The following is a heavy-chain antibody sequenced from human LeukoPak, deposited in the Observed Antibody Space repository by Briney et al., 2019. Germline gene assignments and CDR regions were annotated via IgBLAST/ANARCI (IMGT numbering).Heavy chain of an antibody. J-gene: IGHJ4*02. CDR1: GFTFSSYS. CDR2: ISSSSSYI. V-gene: IGHV3-21*01. CDR3: ARAGLAYCGGDCSGLDY. D-gene: IGHD2-21*02. Sequence: GGSLRLSCAASGFTFSSYSMNWVRQAPGKGLEWVSSISSSSSYIYYADSVKGRFTISRDNAKNSLYLQMNSLRAEDTAVYYCARAGLAYCGGDCSGLDYWGQGTLVTVSS.